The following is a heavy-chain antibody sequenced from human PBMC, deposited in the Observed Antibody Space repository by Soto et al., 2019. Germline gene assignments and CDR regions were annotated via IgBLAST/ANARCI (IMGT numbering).Heavy chain of an antibody. CDR3: TRVRRYADESGRPFDI. J-gene: IGHJ3*02. CDR2: IRNKANSYST. V-gene: IGHV3-72*01. Sequence: EVQLVESGGGLVQPGGSLRLSCAASGFTFSDHYMDWVRKDPGKGLEWVGRIRNKANSYSTQYAASVKGRFTISRDDSKTSLSLQMNSLKTEDTAVYYCTRVRRYADESGRPFDIWGQGTVVTVSS. D-gene: IGHD2-8*01. CDR1: GFTFSDHY.